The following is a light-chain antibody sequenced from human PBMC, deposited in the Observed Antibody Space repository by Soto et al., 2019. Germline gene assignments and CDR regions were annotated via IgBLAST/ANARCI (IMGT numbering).Light chain of an antibody. CDR3: QHFDDSLT. CDR2: GAS. Sequence: EVVLTQSPGTLSLSPGERATLSCRASQSVDSSTLAWYQQKPGQAPRLLISGASKRATGTPDRFSGSGSGTDFTLTSSRLEPEYFAVYYCQHFDDSLTFGGGTKVEIK. CDR1: QSVDSST. V-gene: IGKV3-20*01. J-gene: IGKJ4*01.